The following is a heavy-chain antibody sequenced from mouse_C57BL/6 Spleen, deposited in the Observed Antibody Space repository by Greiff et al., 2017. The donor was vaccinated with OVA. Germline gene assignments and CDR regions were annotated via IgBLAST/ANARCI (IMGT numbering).Heavy chain of an antibody. Sequence: VQLQQSGAELVKPGASVKLSCKASGYTFTSYWMHWVKQRPGQGLEWIGMIHPNSGSTNYNEKFKSKATLTVDKSSSTAYMQLSSLTSEDSAVYYCAREGTGYFDYWGQGTTLTVSS. V-gene: IGHV1-64*01. CDR2: IHPNSGST. J-gene: IGHJ2*01. CDR3: AREGTGYFDY. D-gene: IGHD4-1*01. CDR1: GYTFTSYW.